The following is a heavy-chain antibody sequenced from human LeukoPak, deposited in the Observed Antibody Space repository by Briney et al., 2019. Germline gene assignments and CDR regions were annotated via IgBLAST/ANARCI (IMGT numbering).Heavy chain of an antibody. CDR2: IHSSGTT. CDR1: GDSISTYY. J-gene: IGHJ5*02. D-gene: IGHD6-25*01. CDR3: ARGGASSEWFDP. V-gene: IGHV4-59*01. Sequence: SETLSLTCTVSGDSISTYYWSWIRQPPGKGLEWIAFIHSSGTTNYNPSLKSRVSISLDTSNNHFSLKVNSVTAADTAVYYCARGGASSEWFDPWGQGTLVTVSS.